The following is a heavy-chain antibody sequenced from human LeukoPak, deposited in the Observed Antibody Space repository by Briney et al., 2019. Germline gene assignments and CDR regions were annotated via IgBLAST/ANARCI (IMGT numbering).Heavy chain of an antibody. CDR2: VDPNGGGT. V-gene: IGHV1-2*02. D-gene: IGHD1-1*01. CDR1: GYTFTGYY. J-gene: IGHJ4*02. CDR3: ARAMSITTTGSRDY. Sequence: GASVKVSCKASGYTFTGYYMHWVRQAPGQGLEWMGWVDPNGGGTSYAHNFQGRVIMTRDTSISTAYMELSRLKSDDTAIYCCARAMSITTTGSRDYWGRGTLVAVSS.